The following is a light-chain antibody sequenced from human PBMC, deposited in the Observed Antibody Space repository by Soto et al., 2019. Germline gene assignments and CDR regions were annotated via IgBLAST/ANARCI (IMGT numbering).Light chain of an antibody. CDR2: GVL. Sequence: ETVLTQSPGTVSLSPGERATLSCTTSQSVRSNYLAWYQQKPGQAPRLLIYGVLSRAAGIPDRFSGSGSGTDFTLTISGLEPDDSAVYYCQHYDGSPRTFGPGTKLEI. V-gene: IGKV3-20*01. CDR3: QHYDGSPRT. CDR1: QSVRSNY. J-gene: IGKJ2*01.